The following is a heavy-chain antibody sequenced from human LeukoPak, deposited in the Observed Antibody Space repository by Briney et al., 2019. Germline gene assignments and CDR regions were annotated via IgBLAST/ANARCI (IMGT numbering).Heavy chain of an antibody. CDR2: INHSGST. CDR1: GGSFSGYY. Sequence: SETLSLTCAVYGGSFSGYYWSWIRQPPGKGLEWIGEINHSGSTNYNPSLKSRVTISVDTSKNQFSLKLSSVTAADTAVYYCASLYSSSWYGARRQTWGQGTLVTVSS. D-gene: IGHD6-13*01. V-gene: IGHV4-34*01. CDR3: ASLYSSSWYGARRQT. J-gene: IGHJ4*02.